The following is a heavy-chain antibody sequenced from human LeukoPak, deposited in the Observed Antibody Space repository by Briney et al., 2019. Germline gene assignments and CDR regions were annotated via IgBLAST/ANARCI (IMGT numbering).Heavy chain of an antibody. CDR1: GYTFTSYA. V-gene: IGHV1-3*01. Sequence: ASVKVSCKASGYTFTSYAMHWVRQAPGQRLEWMGWINAGNGNTKYSQKFQGRVTITRDTSASTAYMELSSLRSEDTAVYYCARAAGDYGRSNWFDPWGQGTLVTVSS. J-gene: IGHJ5*02. CDR3: ARAAGDYGRSNWFDP. CDR2: INAGNGNT. D-gene: IGHD4-17*01.